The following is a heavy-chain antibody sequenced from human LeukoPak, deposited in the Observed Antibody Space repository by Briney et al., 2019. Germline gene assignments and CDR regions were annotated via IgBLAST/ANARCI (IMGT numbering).Heavy chain of an antibody. J-gene: IGHJ3*02. CDR3: ARDRYYYDSSSYFSAFDT. D-gene: IGHD3-22*01. V-gene: IGHV4-4*02. Sequence: SETLSLTCAVSGGSISSSNWWNWVRQPPGKGLEWIGEIYHSGSTNYNPSLKSRVTISVDKSKNQFSLKLRSVTAADTAVYYCARDRYYYDSSSYFSAFDTWGQGTMVTVSS. CDR2: IYHSGST. CDR1: GGSISSSNW.